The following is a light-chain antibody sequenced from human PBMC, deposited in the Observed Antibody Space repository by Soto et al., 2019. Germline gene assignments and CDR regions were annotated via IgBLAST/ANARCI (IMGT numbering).Light chain of an antibody. CDR3: QSYDSSLSVYVV. V-gene: IGLV1-40*01. Sequence: QSVLTQPPSVSGAPGQRVTISCTGSSYNIGAGYDVHWYQQLPGRAPKLLIYGNSNRPSGVPDRFSGSKSGTSASLAITGLQAEDEADYYCQSYDSSLSVYVVFGGGTKLTVL. CDR2: GNS. CDR1: SYNIGAGYD. J-gene: IGLJ2*01.